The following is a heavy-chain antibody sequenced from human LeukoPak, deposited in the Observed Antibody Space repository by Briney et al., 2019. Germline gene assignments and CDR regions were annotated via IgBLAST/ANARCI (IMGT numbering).Heavy chain of an antibody. D-gene: IGHD1-26*01. CDR3: ARVGSGSFDY. CDR1: GYSISSAYY. CDR2: IYHSGST. Sequence: ASETLSLTCAVSGYSISSAYYWGWIRQPPGKGLEWIGSIYHSGSTYYNPSLKSRITISIDTSKNQFSLKLSSVTAADTAVYYCARVGSGSFDYWGQGTLVAVSS. V-gene: IGHV4-38-2*01. J-gene: IGHJ4*02.